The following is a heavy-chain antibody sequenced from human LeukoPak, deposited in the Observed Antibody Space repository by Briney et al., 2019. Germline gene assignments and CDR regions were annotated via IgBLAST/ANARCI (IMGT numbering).Heavy chain of an antibody. CDR3: AKSAVGATIFFDY. Sequence: GGSLRLSCAASGFTFDDYTMPWVRHAPGKGLEWVSLISWDGGSTYYADSVKGRFTISRDNSKNSLYLQMNSLRTEDTALYYCAKSAVGATIFFDYWGQGTLVTVSS. CDR2: ISWDGGST. J-gene: IGHJ4*02. CDR1: GFTFDDYT. V-gene: IGHV3-43*01. D-gene: IGHD1-26*01.